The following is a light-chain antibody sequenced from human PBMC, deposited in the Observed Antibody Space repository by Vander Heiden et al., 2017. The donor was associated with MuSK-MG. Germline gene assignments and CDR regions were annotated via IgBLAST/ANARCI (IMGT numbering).Light chain of an antibody. CDR3: LQDRDSVS. CDR2: VAS. J-gene: IGKJ4*01. Sequence: EIVLTQSPVTLPFSPGEPASLSCRASQSVSSSYLDWYQQKPGQAPRLLIYVASSRATGFPDRFSGSGSGTDFTLTISRLEPEDSAVYYWLQDRDSVSFGGGTKVEIK. CDR1: QSVSSSY. V-gene: IGKV3-20*01.